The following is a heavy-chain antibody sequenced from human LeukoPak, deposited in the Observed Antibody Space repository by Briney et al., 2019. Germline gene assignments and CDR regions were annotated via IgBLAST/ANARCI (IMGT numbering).Heavy chain of an antibody. V-gene: IGHV4-38-2*01. D-gene: IGHD6-6*01. CDR2: IYHSGST. Sequence: SETLSLTCAVSAYSISSGYFWGWIRQRPGKGLEWIGSIYHSGSTYYNPSLKIRVTISVDTSKNQFSLKLSSVTAADTAVYYCARLLRGSSSSSFDYWGQGTLVTVSS. J-gene: IGHJ4*02. CDR1: AYSISSGYF. CDR3: ARLLRGSSSSSFDY.